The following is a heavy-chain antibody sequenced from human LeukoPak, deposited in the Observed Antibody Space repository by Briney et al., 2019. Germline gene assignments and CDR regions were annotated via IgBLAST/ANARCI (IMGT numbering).Heavy chain of an antibody. CDR2: INHSGST. CDR3: ARRFVWLPFDY. J-gene: IGHJ4*02. D-gene: IGHD5-24*01. CDR1: GGPFSGYY. Sequence: SETLSLTCAVYGGPFSGYYWSWIRQPPGKGLEWIGEINHSGSTNYNPSLKSRVTISVDTSKNQFSLKLSSVTAADTAVYYCARRFVWLPFDYWGQGTLVTVSS. V-gene: IGHV4-34*01.